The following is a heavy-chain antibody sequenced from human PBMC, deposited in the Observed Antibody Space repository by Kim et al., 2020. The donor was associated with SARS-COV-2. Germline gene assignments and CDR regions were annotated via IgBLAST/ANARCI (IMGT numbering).Heavy chain of an antibody. CDR2: INHSGST. CDR3: ARSPRGLLPVR. V-gene: IGHV4-34*01. Sequence: SETLSLTCAVYGGSFSGYYWSWIRQPPGKGLEWIGEINHSGSTNYNPSLKSRVTISVDTSKNQFSLKLSSVTAADTAVYYCARSPRGLLPVRWGQGTLVTVSS. D-gene: IGHD2-15*01. CDR1: GGSFSGYY. J-gene: IGHJ4*02.